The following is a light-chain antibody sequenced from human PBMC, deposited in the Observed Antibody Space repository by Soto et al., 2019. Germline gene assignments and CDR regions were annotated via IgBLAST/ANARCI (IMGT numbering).Light chain of an antibody. J-gene: IGKJ3*01. V-gene: IGKV3-11*01. Sequence: EIVLTQSPATLSLSPGEGATLSCRASQSVSSYLAWYQQKPGQAPRLLIYDASNRATGIPARFSGSGSATDFHLIISSRGREDVAVFYRQLVCNCPVMLGPGT. CDR1: QSVSSY. CDR3: QLVCNCPVM. CDR2: DAS.